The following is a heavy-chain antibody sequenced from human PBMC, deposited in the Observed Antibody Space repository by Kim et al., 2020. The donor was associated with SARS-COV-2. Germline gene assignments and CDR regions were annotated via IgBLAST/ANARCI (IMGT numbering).Heavy chain of an antibody. CDR2: ISGSGGST. CDR1: GFTFSSYA. CDR3: GGWYSDHYFDY. Sequence: GGSLRLSCAASGFTFSSYAMSWVRQAPGKGLEWVSAISGSGGSTYYADSVKGRFTISRDNSKNTLYLQMNSLRAEDTAVYFCGGWYSDHYFDYWGQGTLVTVSS. V-gene: IGHV3-23*01. D-gene: IGHD6-19*01. J-gene: IGHJ4*02.